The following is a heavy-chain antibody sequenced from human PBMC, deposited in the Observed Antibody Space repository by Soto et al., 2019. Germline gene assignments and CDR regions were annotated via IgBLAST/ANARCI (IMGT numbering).Heavy chain of an antibody. V-gene: IGHV3-23*01. J-gene: IGHJ4*02. CDR2: ISGSGGST. CDR1: GFTFSNYA. D-gene: IGHD6-13*01. Sequence: EVQLLESGGGLVQPGGSLRLSCAASGFTFSNYAVTWVRQAPGKGLEWVSTISGSGGSTYYADSVKGRFTISRDNSKNTLYLQMNSLSAEDTAVYYFAKDQGSSWYERDYWGQGTLVTVSS. CDR3: AKDQGSSWYERDY.